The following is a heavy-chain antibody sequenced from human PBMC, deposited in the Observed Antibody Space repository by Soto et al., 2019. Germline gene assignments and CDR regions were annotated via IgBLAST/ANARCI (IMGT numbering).Heavy chain of an antibody. D-gene: IGHD6-13*01. V-gene: IGHV5-51*01. CDR1: ADISTTYA. J-gene: IGHJ6*02. CDR2: IYPGDSDT. Sequence: RRESRKVPYSCSADISTTYANVLVRQMPGKNLEWMGIIYPGDSDTRYSPSLQGQVTISADKSISTASLHWSSLKASDTAMYYCVRTSAAGKYYYGMDVWGQGTTVTVSS. CDR3: VRTSAAGKYYYGMDV.